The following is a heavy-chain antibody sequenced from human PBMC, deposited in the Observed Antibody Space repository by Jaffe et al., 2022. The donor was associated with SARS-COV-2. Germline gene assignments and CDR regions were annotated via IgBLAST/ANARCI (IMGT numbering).Heavy chain of an antibody. V-gene: IGHV3-15*01. D-gene: IGHD3-22*01. CDR3: TTDGKSSSGYYYPPYYYYYMDV. J-gene: IGHJ6*03. Sequence: EVQLVESGGGLVKPGGSLRLSCAASGFTFSNAWMSWVRQAPGKGLEWVGRIKSKTDGGTTDYAAPVKGRFTISRDDSKNTLYLQMNSLKTEDTAVYYCTTDGKSSSGYYYPPYYYYYMDVWGKGTTVTVSS. CDR1: GFTFSNAW. CDR2: IKSKTDGGTT.